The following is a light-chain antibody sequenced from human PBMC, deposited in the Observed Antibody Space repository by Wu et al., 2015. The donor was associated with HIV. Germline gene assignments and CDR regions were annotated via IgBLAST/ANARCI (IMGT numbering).Light chain of an antibody. Sequence: DIQMTQSPSTLSASVGDRVTITCRASQSISSWLAWYLQKPGKAPKLLIYQASSLESGVPSRFSGSGSGTEFTLTISSLQPDDFASYYCQQYNTYSPWTFGQGTKGGNQT. J-gene: IGKJ1*01. CDR3: QQYNTYSPWT. CDR2: QAS. CDR1: QSISSW. V-gene: IGKV1-5*03.